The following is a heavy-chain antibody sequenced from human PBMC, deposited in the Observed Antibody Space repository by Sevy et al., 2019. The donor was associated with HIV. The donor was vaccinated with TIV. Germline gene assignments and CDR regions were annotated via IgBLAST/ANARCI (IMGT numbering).Heavy chain of an antibody. D-gene: IGHD3-22*01. CDR1: GFTFGDYA. Sequence: GGSLRLSCRASGFTFGDYAMSWFRQAPGKGLEWVSFIRSKAYGGTTEYAASVKGRFTISREDSKSIAYLQMNSLKTEDTAVYYCSREKDNYYDSSGYLHFDYWGQGTLVTVSS. V-gene: IGHV3-49*03. J-gene: IGHJ4*02. CDR3: SREKDNYYDSSGYLHFDY. CDR2: IRSKAYGGTT.